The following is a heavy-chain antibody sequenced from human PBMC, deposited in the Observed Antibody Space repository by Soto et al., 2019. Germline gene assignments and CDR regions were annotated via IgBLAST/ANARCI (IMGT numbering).Heavy chain of an antibody. J-gene: IGHJ6*02. CDR3: ATVDTAMVKRYYYYGMDV. D-gene: IGHD5-18*01. Sequence: SVKVSCKASGGTFSSYAISWVRQAPGQGLEWMGGIIPIFGTANYAQKFQGRVTMTEDTSTDTAYMELSSLRSEDTAVYYCATVDTAMVKRYYYYGMDVWGQGTTVTVSS. CDR1: GGTFSSYA. CDR2: IIPIFGTA. V-gene: IGHV1-69*06.